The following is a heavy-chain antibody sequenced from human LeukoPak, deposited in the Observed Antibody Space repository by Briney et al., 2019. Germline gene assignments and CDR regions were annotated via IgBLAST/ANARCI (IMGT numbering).Heavy chain of an antibody. V-gene: IGHV1-69*04. CDR3: ARDLFHDFWSGGFFDY. CDR2: IIPIFGIA. CDR1: GGTFSSYA. J-gene: IGHJ4*02. D-gene: IGHD3-3*01. Sequence: SVTVSCKASGGTFSSYAISWVRQAPGQGLEWMGRIIPIFGIANYAQKFQGRVTITADKSTSTAYMELSSLRSEDTAVYYCARDLFHDFWSGGFFDYWGQGTLVTVSS.